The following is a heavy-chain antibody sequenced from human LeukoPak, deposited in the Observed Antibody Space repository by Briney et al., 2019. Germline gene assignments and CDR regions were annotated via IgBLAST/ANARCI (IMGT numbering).Heavy chain of an antibody. Sequence: GGSLRLSCAASGFTFDGYAMSWVRQAPGKGLEWVSTVSERGVITTYADSVKGRFTISRDNAKNSLYLQMNSLRDEDTAVYYCARDRSSSWSGDYWGQGTLVTVSS. CDR1: GFTFDGYA. J-gene: IGHJ4*02. CDR2: VSERGVIT. CDR3: ARDRSSSWSGDY. V-gene: IGHV3-23*01. D-gene: IGHD6-13*01.